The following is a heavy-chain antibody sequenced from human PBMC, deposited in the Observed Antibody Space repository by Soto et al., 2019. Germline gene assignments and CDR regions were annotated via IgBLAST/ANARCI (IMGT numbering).Heavy chain of an antibody. CDR2: ISGYNGNT. CDR1: GYTFIHYG. CDR3: ARDEVPAANWLDP. Sequence: ASVKVSCKASGYTFIHYGVTWVRQAPGQGLEWMGWISGYNGNTNYAQKYKGRVTMTIDTSTNTAYMELRSLRSDDTAVYYCARDEVPAANWLDPWGQGTLVTVSS. D-gene: IGHD2-2*01. J-gene: IGHJ5*02. V-gene: IGHV1-18*01.